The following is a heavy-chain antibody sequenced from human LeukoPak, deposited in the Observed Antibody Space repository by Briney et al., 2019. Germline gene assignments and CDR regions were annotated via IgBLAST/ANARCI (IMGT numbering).Heavy chain of an antibody. V-gene: IGHV1-8*01. CDR3: ARILTRSTVTRFGY. D-gene: IGHD4-17*01. CDR2: MKPNSGNT. CDR1: GYTFTRYD. Sequence: ASVKVSCKASGYTFTRYDINWVRQATGQGLEWMGWMKPNSGNTGYAQKFQGRVTMTRNTSISTAYMELSSLRSEDTAVYYCARILTRSTVTRFGYWGQGTLVTVSS. J-gene: IGHJ4*02.